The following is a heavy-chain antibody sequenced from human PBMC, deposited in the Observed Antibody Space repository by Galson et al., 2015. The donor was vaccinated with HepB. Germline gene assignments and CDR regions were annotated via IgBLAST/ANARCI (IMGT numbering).Heavy chain of an antibody. CDR1: GFSFSNSA. CDR3: AKEEVPNDY. D-gene: IGHD4/OR15-4a*01. J-gene: IGHJ4*02. Sequence: SLRLSCAVSGFSFSNSAMTWVRQAPGRGLEWISGISISGRNTYYADSVKGRFTISRDNSKNTVLQQMNSLRAEDTAVYYCAKEEVPNDYWGQGTLVTVSS. V-gene: IGHV3-23*01. CDR2: ISISGRNT.